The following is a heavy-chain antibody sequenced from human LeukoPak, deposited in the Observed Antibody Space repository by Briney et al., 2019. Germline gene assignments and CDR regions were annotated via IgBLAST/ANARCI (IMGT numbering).Heavy chain of an antibody. D-gene: IGHD6-6*01. V-gene: IGHV3-9*01. CDR3: VKGTTYSSSSLFDY. J-gene: IGHJ4*02. Sequence: PGRSLRLSCAASGFTFDDFAMNWVRQAPGKGLEWVSCISWNSGSVGYADSVKGRFTISRDNAKNSLYLQMNSLRAEDTALYYCVKGTTYSSSSLFDYWGQGTLVTVSS. CDR1: GFTFDDFA. CDR2: ISWNSGSV.